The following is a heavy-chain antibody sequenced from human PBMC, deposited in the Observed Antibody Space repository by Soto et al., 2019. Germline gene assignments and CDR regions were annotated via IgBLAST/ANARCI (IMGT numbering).Heavy chain of an antibody. Sequence: QVQLVQSGAEVKKPGSSVKVSCKASGDTDTNYVISWVRQAPGQGLEWMGGIFPKFGTTYSAQKLQDGLTITADESTSTVYMPLSSLRLDDTAVYYCEAEMTFGKLSVVWGQGTTVTVSS. CDR1: GDTDTNYV. V-gene: IGHV1-69*01. D-gene: IGHD3-16*02. CDR3: EAEMTFGKLSVV. CDR2: IFPKFGTT. J-gene: IGHJ6*02.